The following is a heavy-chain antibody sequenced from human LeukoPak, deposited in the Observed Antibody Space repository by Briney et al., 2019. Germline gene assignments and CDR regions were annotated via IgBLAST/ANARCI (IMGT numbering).Heavy chain of an antibody. CDR1: GFTFSSYG. D-gene: IGHD3-9*01. J-gene: IGHJ4*02. CDR2: IRYDGSNK. Sequence: GGSLRLSCAASGFTFSSYGMHWVRQAPGKGLEGVAFIRYDGSNKYYADSVKGRFTISRDNSKNTLYLQMNSLRAEDTAVYYCARSDISTGYSYFDYWGQGTLVTVSS. V-gene: IGHV3-30*02. CDR3: ARSDISTGYSYFDY.